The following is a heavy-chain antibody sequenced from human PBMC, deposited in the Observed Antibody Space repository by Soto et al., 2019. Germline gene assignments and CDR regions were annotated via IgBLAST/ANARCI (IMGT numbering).Heavy chain of an antibody. CDR2: ISYDGSNK. D-gene: IGHD3-16*01. Sequence: GGSLRLSCAASGFTFSSYGMHWVRQAPGKGLEWVAVISYDGSNKYYADSVKGRFTISRDNSKNTLYLQMNSLRPEDTAVYYCGRDEAPLAPLLGELSGGKEPLVPV. CDR1: GFTFSSYG. CDR3: GRDEAPLAPLLGELS. J-gene: IGHJ4*02. V-gene: IGHV3-30*03.